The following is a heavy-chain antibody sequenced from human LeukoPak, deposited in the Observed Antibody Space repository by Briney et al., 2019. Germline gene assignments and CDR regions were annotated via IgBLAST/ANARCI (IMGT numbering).Heavy chain of an antibody. CDR1: GFTFNSFA. J-gene: IGHJ5*02. CDR3: AKDYRYGSA. V-gene: IGHV3-23*01. CDR2: INVRGDGT. Sequence: GGSLRLSCAASGFTFNSFAFTWVRQAPGRGLEWVSAINVRGDGTYCADSVRGRFTISRDNSKNTLYLQMNSLRVDDTALYYCAKDYRYGSAWGPGTLVVVSS. D-gene: IGHD6-19*01.